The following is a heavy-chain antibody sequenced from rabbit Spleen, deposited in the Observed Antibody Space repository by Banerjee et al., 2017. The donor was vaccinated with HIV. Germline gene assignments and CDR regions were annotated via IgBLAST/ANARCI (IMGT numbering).Heavy chain of an antibody. Sequence: QEQLVESGGGLVQPGGSLTLTCTASGLDFSVNYWICWVRQPPGKGLEWIGYIDPIFGRTYYASWAKGRFTISKTSSTTVTLRMTSLTAADTAIYFCGRGGDGGGDGLDLWGPGTLVTVS. D-gene: IGHD5-1*01. CDR3: GRGGDGGGDGLDL. CDR2: IDPIFGRT. CDR1: GLDFSVNYW. V-gene: IGHV1S45*01. J-gene: IGHJ6*01.